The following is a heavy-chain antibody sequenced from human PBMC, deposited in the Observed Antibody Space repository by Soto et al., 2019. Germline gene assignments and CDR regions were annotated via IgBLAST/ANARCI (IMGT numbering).Heavy chain of an antibody. CDR2: IGTAGDT. J-gene: IGHJ4*02. V-gene: IGHV3-13*01. CDR3: AKDTTRYSYGSYYFDY. CDR1: GFTFSSYD. Sequence: GGSLRLSCAASGFTFSSYDMHWVRQATGKGLEWVSAIGTAGDTYYPGSVKGRFTISRENAKNSLYLQMNSLRAEDTAVYYCAKDTTRYSYGSYYFDYWGQGTLVTVSS. D-gene: IGHD5-18*01.